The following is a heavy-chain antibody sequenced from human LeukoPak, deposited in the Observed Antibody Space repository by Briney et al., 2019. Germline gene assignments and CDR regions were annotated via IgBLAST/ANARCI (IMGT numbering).Heavy chain of an antibody. J-gene: IGHJ4*02. D-gene: IGHD6-13*01. CDR1: GGSISSYY. V-gene: IGHV4-59*01. Sequence: PSETLSLTCTVSGGSISSYYWGWIRQPPGRGLEWIGYIYYSGTTNYNPSLESRVTVSVDPSKNQFPLKLSSVTAADTAVYFCARAYSSSFPFDYWGQGTLVTVSS. CDR3: ARAYSSSFPFDY. CDR2: IYYSGTT.